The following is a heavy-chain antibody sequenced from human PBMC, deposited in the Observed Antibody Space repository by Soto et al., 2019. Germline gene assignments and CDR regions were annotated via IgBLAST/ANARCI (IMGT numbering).Heavy chain of an antibody. D-gene: IGHD4-17*01. J-gene: IGHJ4*02. CDR3: ARDYGDYCFDY. CDR1: GYTFPSYY. V-gene: IGHV1-46*01. CDR2: INPSGGST. Sequence: ASVKVSCKASGYTFPSYYMHWVRQAPGQGLEWMGIINPSGGSTSYAQKFQGRVTMTRDTSTSTVYMELSSLRSEDTAVYYCARDYGDYCFDYWGQGTLVTVSS.